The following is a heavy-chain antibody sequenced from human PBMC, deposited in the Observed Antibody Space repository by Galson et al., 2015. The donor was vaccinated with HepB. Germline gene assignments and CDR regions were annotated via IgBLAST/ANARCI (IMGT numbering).Heavy chain of an antibody. Sequence: SVKVSCKASGYTFTSYAMHWVRQAPGQRLEWMGWINAGNGDTNYSQKFQGRVTITRDTSATTAYMEVSRLRSEDTAVYYCAASGYDSSDYAYRLLDYWGQGTLVTVSS. CDR3: AASGYDSSDYAYRLLDY. CDR2: INAGNGDT. D-gene: IGHD3-22*01. CDR1: GYTFTSYA. J-gene: IGHJ4*02. V-gene: IGHV1-3*01.